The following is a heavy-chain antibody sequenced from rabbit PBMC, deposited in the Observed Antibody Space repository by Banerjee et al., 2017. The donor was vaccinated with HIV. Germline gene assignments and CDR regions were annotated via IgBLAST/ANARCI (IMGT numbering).Heavy chain of an antibody. CDR1: GFSFSSSYW. D-gene: IGHD6-1*01. CDR2: IDAGSSGRT. Sequence: QSLEESGGDLVKPGASLTLTCTASGFSFSSSYWICWVRQAPGKGLEWIACIDAGSSGRTAYANWAKGRFTISKTSSTTVTLQMTSLTAADTATYFCARDGGYADYGYALNLWGPGTLVTVS. J-gene: IGHJ4*01. CDR3: ARDGGYADYGYALNL. V-gene: IGHV1S40*01.